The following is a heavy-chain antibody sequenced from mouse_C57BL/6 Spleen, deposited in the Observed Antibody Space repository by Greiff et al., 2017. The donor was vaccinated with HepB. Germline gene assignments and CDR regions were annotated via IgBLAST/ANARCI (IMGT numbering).Heavy chain of an antibody. V-gene: IGHV5-4*01. CDR2: ISDGGSYT. D-gene: IGHD2-1*01. Sequence: EVQLVESGGGLVKPGGSLKLSCAASGFTFSSYAMSWVRQTPEKRLEWVATISDGGSYTYYPENVKGRFTISRDNAKKNLYLQMSHLKSEDTAVYYCASGRGYGNPYAMDYWGQGTSVTVSS. CDR1: GFTFSSYA. CDR3: ASGRGYGNPYAMDY. J-gene: IGHJ4*01.